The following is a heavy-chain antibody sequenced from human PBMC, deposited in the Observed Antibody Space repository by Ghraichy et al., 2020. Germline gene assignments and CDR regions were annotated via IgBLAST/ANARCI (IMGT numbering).Heavy chain of an antibody. CDR1: GYTFTSYA. D-gene: IGHD1-7*01. CDR2: INTNTGNP. V-gene: IGHV7-4-1*01. Sequence: ASVKVSCKASGYTFTSYAMNWVRQAPGQGLEWMGWINTNTGNPTYAQGFTGRFVFSLDTSVSTAYLQICSLKAEDTAVYYCARDRDWNYVDYYYGMDVWGQGTTVTVSS. CDR3: ARDRDWNYVDYYYGMDV. J-gene: IGHJ6*02.